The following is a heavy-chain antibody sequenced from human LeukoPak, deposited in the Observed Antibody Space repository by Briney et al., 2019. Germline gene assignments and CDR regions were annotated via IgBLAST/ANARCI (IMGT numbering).Heavy chain of an antibody. J-gene: IGHJ4*02. V-gene: IGHV3-23*01. CDR3: ARGSGSKTGTTYYFDY. Sequence: GGSLRLSCVASGFTFSSYAMNWVRQAPGKGLEWVSVISGSGGSTYYVDSVKGRFTISRDNSKNTLYLQMNSLRAEDTAVYYCARGSGSKTGTTYYFDYWGQGTPVTVSS. CDR2: ISGSGGST. CDR1: GFTFSSYA. D-gene: IGHD1-7*01.